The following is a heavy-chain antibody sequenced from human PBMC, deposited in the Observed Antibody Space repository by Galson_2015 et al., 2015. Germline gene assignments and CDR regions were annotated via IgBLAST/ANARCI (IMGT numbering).Heavy chain of an antibody. Sequence: SLRLSCAASGFSFSRYEMNWVRQAPGKGLEWVSYISSVGTTIYYADSVKGRFTIFKDNAKNSLYLQMNSLRAEDTAVYYCAREEMATIRGSDGFDMWGQGTMVTVSS. V-gene: IGHV3-48*03. CDR1: GFSFSRYE. D-gene: IGHD5-24*01. CDR3: AREEMATIRGSDGFDM. CDR2: ISSVGTTI. J-gene: IGHJ3*02.